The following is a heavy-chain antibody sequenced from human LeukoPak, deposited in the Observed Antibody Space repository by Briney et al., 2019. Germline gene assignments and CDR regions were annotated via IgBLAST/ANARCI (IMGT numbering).Heavy chain of an antibody. D-gene: IGHD3-22*01. CDR3: AKVRGFGSGYRGYFDY. CDR2: ISWNSGSI. J-gene: IGHJ4*02. V-gene: IGHV3-9*01. Sequence: GGSLRLSCAASGFTFDDYAMHWVRQAPGKGLEWVSGISWNSGSIGYADSVKGRFTISRDNAKNSLYLQINSLRAEDTALYYCAKVRGFGSGYRGYFDYWGQGTLVTVSS. CDR1: GFTFDDYA.